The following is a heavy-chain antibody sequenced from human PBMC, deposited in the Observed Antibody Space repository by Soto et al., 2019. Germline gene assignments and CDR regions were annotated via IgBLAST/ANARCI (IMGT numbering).Heavy chain of an antibody. CDR2: IYYSGST. CDR1: GGSISSYY. D-gene: IGHD3-3*01. J-gene: IGHJ6*03. Sequence: PSETLSLTCTVSGGSISSYYWSWIRQPPGKGMEWIGYIYYSGSTNYNPSLKSRVTISVDTSKNQFSLKLSSVTAADTAVYYCARAPSGDFWSGYSGPYYYYMDVWGKGTTVTGSS. CDR3: ARAPSGDFWSGYSGPYYYYMDV. V-gene: IGHV4-59*01.